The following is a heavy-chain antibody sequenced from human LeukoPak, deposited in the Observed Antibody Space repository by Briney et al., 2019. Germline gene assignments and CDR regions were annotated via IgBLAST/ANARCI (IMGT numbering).Heavy chain of an antibody. CDR3: ARQYGDYGYYYYYMDV. D-gene: IGHD4-17*01. Sequence: SVKVSCKASGGTFSSYAISWVRQAPGQGLEWMGGIIPIFGTANYAQKFQGRVTITTDESTSTAYMELSSLRSEDTAVYYCARQYGDYGYYYYYMDVWGKGTTVTVSS. V-gene: IGHV1-69*05. CDR2: IIPIFGTA. CDR1: GGTFSSYA. J-gene: IGHJ6*03.